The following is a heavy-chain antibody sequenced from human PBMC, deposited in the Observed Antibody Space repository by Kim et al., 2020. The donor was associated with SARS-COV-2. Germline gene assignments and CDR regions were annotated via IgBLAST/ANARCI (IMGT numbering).Heavy chain of an antibody. CDR3: AKSSGKLRTTDSRALDF. Sequence: GGSLRLSCVASDFSFSRHAMAWVRQAPGKGLEWVSVIGDVDTYVEAYDGGSVKGRFDTYYADSVKGRFTISRDNPRNTLYLQMNNLRADDSATYYCAKSSGKLRTTDSRALDFWGRGTLVTVSS. D-gene: IGHD2-2*01. V-gene: IGHV3-23*01. CDR1: DFSFSRHA. CDR2: IGDVDTYVEAYDGGSVKGRFDT. J-gene: IGHJ4*02.